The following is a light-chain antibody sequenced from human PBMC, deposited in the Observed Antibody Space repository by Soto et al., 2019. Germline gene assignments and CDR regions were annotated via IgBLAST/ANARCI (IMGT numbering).Light chain of an antibody. J-gene: IGKJ4*01. CDR1: QSVSSY. Sequence: EIVLTQSPATLSLSPGERATLSCRASQSVSSYLAWYQQKPGQPPRLLIYDASNRATGIPARFSGSGSGTDFTLTISSLEPEDFAGYYCQQRSYWLTFGGGTKVEIK. CDR2: DAS. V-gene: IGKV3-11*01. CDR3: QQRSYWLT.